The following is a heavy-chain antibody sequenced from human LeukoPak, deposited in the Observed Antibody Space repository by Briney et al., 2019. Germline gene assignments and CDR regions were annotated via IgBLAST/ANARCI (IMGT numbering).Heavy chain of an antibody. CDR3: ASESLTGYYTPY. J-gene: IGHJ4*02. D-gene: IGHD3-9*01. CDR2: LYSGGST. Sequence: GGSLRLSCAASGFTVSSNYMSWVRQSPGKGLEWVSILYSGGSTYYADSVKGRFTISRDNSKNTLYLQMNSLRAEDTAVYYCASESLTGYYTPYWGQGTLVTVSS. V-gene: IGHV3-53*01. CDR1: GFTVSSNY.